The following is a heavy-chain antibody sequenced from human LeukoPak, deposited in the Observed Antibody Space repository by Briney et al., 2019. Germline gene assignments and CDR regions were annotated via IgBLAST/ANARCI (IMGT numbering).Heavy chain of an antibody. Sequence: SVKVSCKVSGYTLTELSMHWVRQAPGKGLEWMGGFDPEDGETIYAQKFQGRVTMTEDTSTDTAYMELSSLRSEDTAVYYCATYRRDYYDSSGYYLAWFDPWGQGTLFTVSS. CDR3: ATYRRDYYDSSGYYLAWFDP. CDR1: GYTLTELS. V-gene: IGHV1-24*01. CDR2: FDPEDGET. D-gene: IGHD3-22*01. J-gene: IGHJ5*02.